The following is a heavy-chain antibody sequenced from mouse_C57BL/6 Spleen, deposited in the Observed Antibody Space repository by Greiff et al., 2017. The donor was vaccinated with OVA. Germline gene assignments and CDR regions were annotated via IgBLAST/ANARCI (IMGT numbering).Heavy chain of an antibody. CDR2: IDPSDSET. CDR3: ASQDGNYGFDY. J-gene: IGHJ2*01. CDR1: GYTFTSYW. V-gene: IGHV1-52*01. D-gene: IGHD2-1*01. Sequence: VQLQQPGAELVRPGYSVKLSCKASGYTFTSYWMHWVKQRPIQGLEWIGNIDPSDSETHYNQKFKDKATLTVDKSSSTAYMQLSSLTSEDSAVYYCASQDGNYGFDYWGQGTTLTVSS.